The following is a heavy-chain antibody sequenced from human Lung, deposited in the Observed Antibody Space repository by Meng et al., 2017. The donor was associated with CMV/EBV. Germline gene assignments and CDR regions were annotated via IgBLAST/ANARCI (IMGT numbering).Heavy chain of an antibody. CDR2: ISYSGST. D-gene: IGHD5-12*01. CDR3: AREDQWLYNDGFDL. V-gene: IGHV4-39*07. CDR1: GGSVTSSENY. J-gene: IGHJ3*01. Sequence: SETXSLXXTVAGGSVTSSENYWVWIRQPPGKGLEWIGSISYSGSTTYNLSLKSRVTISVDTSENQFSLGVRSVTDADTAVYYCAREDQWLYNDGFDLWGQGTTVXVSS.